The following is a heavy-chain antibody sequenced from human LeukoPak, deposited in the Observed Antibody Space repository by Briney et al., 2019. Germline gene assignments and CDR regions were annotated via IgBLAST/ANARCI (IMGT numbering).Heavy chain of an antibody. CDR2: ISAYNGNT. Sequence: ASVKVSCKASGGTFSSYAISWVRQAPGQGLEWMGWISAYNGNTNYAQKLQGRVTMTTDTSTSTAYMELRSLRSDDTAVYYCASSGYDILTEADYWGQGTLVTVSS. V-gene: IGHV1-18*01. CDR1: GGTFSSYA. D-gene: IGHD3-9*01. J-gene: IGHJ4*02. CDR3: ASSGYDILTEADY.